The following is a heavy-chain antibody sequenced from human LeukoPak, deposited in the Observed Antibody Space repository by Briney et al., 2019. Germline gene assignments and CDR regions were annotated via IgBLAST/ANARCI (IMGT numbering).Heavy chain of an antibody. J-gene: IGHJ4*02. CDR2: IYPGDSDT. V-gene: IGHV5-51*01. Sequence: GGSLKISCKGSGYSFTTYLIGWVRQMPGKGLEWMGIIYPGDSDTRYSPSFQGQVTISVDKSISTAYLQWSSLKASDTAIYYCARLVSIYGDYIDYWGQGTLVTVSS. CDR3: ARLVSIYGDYIDY. D-gene: IGHD4-17*01. CDR1: GYSFTTYL.